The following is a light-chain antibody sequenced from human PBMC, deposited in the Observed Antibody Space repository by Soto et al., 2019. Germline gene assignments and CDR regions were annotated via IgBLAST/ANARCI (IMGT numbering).Light chain of an antibody. Sequence: EVVLTQYPGTLSLSPGERATLSCRASQSVSSYLAWYQQKPGQAPRLLIYDASNRATGIPARFSGSGSGTDFTLTISSLEPEDFAVYYCQQRSSWPWTFGQGTNVDIK. J-gene: IGKJ1*01. CDR2: DAS. CDR3: QQRSSWPWT. V-gene: IGKV3-11*01. CDR1: QSVSSY.